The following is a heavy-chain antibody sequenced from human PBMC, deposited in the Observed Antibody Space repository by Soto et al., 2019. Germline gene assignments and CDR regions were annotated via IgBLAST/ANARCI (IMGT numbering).Heavy chain of an antibody. Sequence: EVQLVESGGGFVKPGGSLRLSCAASGFTFTKAWMNWVRQVPGKGLEWVGRIKSKTDGGTIDYAAPVKGRFTISRDDAENTMYLQMNSLKSEDTGVYSCTEDLEGRTAPDGGRWGQGTLVTVSS. CDR3: TEDLEGRTAPDGGR. D-gene: IGHD1-1*01. CDR2: IKSKTDGGTI. CDR1: GFTFTKAW. J-gene: IGHJ4*02. V-gene: IGHV3-15*07.